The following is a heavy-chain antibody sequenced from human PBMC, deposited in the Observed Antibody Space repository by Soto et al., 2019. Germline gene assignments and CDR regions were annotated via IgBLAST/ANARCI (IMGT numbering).Heavy chain of an antibody. CDR1: GFTFSSYS. Sequence: GGSLRLSCAASGFTFSSYSMNWVRQAPGKGLEWVSSISSSSSYIYYADSVKGRFTISRDNAKNSLYLQMNSLRAEDTAVYYCVRDFPYCSGGSCYSDYWGQGTLVTVSS. D-gene: IGHD2-15*01. J-gene: IGHJ4*02. CDR2: ISSSSSYI. CDR3: VRDFPYCSGGSCYSDY. V-gene: IGHV3-21*01.